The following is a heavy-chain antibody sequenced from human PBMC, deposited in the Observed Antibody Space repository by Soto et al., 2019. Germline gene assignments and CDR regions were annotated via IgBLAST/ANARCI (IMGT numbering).Heavy chain of an antibody. V-gene: IGHV4-30-2*05. CDR1: GGSISSGGYS. CDR2: IYHSGST. CDR3: AGDRVRRENKPYGMDV. J-gene: IGHJ6*02. Sequence: SETLSLTCAVSGGSISSGGYSWSWIRQPPGKGLEWIGYIYHSGSTYYNPSLQSRVSISVDTSKNQFSLRLTSVTAADTAIYFCAGDRVRRENKPYGMDVWGQGPTVT. D-gene: IGHD3-3*01.